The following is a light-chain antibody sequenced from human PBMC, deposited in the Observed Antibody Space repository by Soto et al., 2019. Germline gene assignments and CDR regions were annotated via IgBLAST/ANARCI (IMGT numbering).Light chain of an antibody. J-gene: IGLJ3*02. CDR3: ETWDSNTHTV. V-gene: IGLV4-60*02. CDR2: LEGSGSY. CDR1: SGHSSYI. Sequence: QSVLTQSSSASASLGSSVKLTCTRSSGHSSYIIACHQQQPGKAPRYLMKLEGSGSYNKGSGVPDRFSGSSSGADRYLTISNLQFEDEADYYCETWDSNTHTVFGGGTQLTVL.